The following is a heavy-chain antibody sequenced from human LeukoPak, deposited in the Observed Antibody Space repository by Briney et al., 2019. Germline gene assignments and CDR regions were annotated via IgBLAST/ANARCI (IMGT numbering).Heavy chain of an antibody. V-gene: IGHV5-51*01. CDR1: GYSLTSYW. CDR2: IYPGDSDT. D-gene: IGHD4/OR15-4a*01. Sequence: ESLKISCKGSGYSLTSYWIGWVRQMAGKGLEWMGIIYPGDSDTRYSPSFEGQVTISADKSINTAYLQWSSLKASDTAMYYCARGRDYGTAPFDYWGQGTLVTVSS. J-gene: IGHJ4*02. CDR3: ARGRDYGTAPFDY.